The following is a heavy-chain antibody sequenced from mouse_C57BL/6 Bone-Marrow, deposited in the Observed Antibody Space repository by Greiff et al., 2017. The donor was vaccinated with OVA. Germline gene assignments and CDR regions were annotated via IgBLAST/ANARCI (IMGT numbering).Heavy chain of an antibody. Sequence: QVQLQQPGAELVKPGASVKLSCKASGYTFTSYWMHWVKQRPGQGLEWIGMIHPNSGSTNYNEKFKSKATLTVDKSSRTAYMQLSSLTSEDSAVYYCAIQGSSYGYFDVWGTGTTVTVSS. V-gene: IGHV1-64*01. CDR1: GYTFTSYW. CDR3: AIQGSSYGYFDV. J-gene: IGHJ1*03. D-gene: IGHD1-1*01. CDR2: IHPNSGST.